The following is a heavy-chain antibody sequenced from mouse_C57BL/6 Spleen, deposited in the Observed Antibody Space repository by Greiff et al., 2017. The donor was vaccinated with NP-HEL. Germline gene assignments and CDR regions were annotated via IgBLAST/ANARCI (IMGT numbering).Heavy chain of an antibody. Sequence: VQLQQSGPELVKPGASVKMSCKASGYTFTDYNMHWVKQSHGKSLEWIGYINPNNGGTSYNQKFKGKATLTVNKSSSTAYMELRSLTSEDSAVYYCARMNYGSSYDFDYWGQGTTLTVSS. D-gene: IGHD1-1*01. CDR3: ARMNYGSSYDFDY. CDR2: INPNNGGT. CDR1: GYTFTDYN. V-gene: IGHV1-22*01. J-gene: IGHJ2*01.